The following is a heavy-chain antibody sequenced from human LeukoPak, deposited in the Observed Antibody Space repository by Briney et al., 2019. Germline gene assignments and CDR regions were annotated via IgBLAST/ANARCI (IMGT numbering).Heavy chain of an antibody. CDR2: ISGSGGST. J-gene: IGHJ6*02. Sequence: GSLRLSCAASGFTFSSYAMSWVRQAPGKGLEWVSAISGSGGSTYYADSVKGRFTISRDNSKNTLYLQMNSLGAEATAVYYCAKGGGLWSGESPYGMDVWGQGTTVTVSS. CDR1: GFTFSSYA. CDR3: AKGGGLWSGESPYGMDV. V-gene: IGHV3-23*01. D-gene: IGHD3-10*01.